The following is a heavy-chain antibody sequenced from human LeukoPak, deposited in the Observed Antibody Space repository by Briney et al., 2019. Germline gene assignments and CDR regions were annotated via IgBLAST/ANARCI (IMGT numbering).Heavy chain of an antibody. CDR2: ISYDGSNK. CDR3: ARPMIVVATTRGLGGY. D-gene: IGHD3-22*01. V-gene: IGHV3-30*04. Sequence: HPGGSLRLSCAASGFTFSSYAMSWVRQAPGKGLEWVAVISYDGSNKYYADSVKGRFTISRDNSKNTLYLQMNSLRAEDTAVYYCARPMIVVATTRGLGGYWGQGTLVTVSS. CDR1: GFTFSSYA. J-gene: IGHJ4*02.